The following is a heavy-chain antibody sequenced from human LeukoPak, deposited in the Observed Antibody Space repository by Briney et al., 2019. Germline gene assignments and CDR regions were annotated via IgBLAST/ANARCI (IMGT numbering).Heavy chain of an antibody. CDR1: GFTFSSYA. Sequence: GGSLRLSCAASGFTFSSYAMSWVRQAPGKGLEWVSAISGSGGSTYYADSVKGPFTISRDNSKNTLYLQMNSLRAEDTAVYYCAKDPLGYYHNTWGQGTLVTVSS. D-gene: IGHD3-3*01. CDR2: ISGSGGST. V-gene: IGHV3-23*01. J-gene: IGHJ5*02. CDR3: AKDPLGYYHNT.